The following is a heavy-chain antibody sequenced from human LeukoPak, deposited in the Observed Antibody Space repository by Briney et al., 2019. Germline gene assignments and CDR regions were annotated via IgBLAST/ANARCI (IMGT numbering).Heavy chain of an antibody. V-gene: IGHV4-34*01. Sequence: SETLSLTCAVYGGSFSGYYWSWIRQPPGKGLECIGEIHHSGSTNYNPSLKSRVTISVHMSNNQFALKLSSVTAADTAVYYCTRATGAGLIGYWGQGTLVTVSS. J-gene: IGHJ4*02. CDR3: TRATGAGLIGY. CDR1: GGSFSGYY. CDR2: IHHSGST. D-gene: IGHD1-1*01.